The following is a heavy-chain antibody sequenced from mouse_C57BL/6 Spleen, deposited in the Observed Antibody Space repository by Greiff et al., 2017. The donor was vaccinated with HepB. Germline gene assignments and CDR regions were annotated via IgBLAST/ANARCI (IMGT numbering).Heavy chain of an antibody. D-gene: IGHD2-4*01. Sequence: VQLQQSGPELVKPGASVKISCKASGYSFTGYYMNWVKQSPEKSLEWIGEINPSTGGTTYNLKFKAKATLTVDKSSSTAYMQLKSLTSEDSAVYYCATIYYDYAMDYWGQGTSVTVSS. CDR3: ATIYYDYAMDY. J-gene: IGHJ4*01. CDR2: INPSTGGT. V-gene: IGHV1-42*01. CDR1: GYSFTGYY.